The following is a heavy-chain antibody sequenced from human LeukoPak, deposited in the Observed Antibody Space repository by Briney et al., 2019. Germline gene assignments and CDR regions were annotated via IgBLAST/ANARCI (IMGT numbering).Heavy chain of an antibody. V-gene: IGHV3-7*01. CDR3: TWLNTIRGPPYS. Sequence: GGSLRLSCEASRFTFSKYWMSWVRQAPGKGLEWVANIKQDGSEQNYVDSVKGRFTISRDNAKNSLYLRMDSLRAEDTAVYYCTWLNTIRGPPYSWGQGTLVTVSS. D-gene: IGHD3-10*01. CDR2: IKQDGSEQ. J-gene: IGHJ5*01. CDR1: RFTFSKYW.